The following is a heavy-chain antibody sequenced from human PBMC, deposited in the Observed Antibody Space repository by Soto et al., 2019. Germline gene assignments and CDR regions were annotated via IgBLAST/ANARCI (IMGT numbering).Heavy chain of an antibody. CDR2: IHLGGRT. CDR1: VGSMSSSSYY. D-gene: IGHD4-17*01. Sequence: SETLSLTCTVSVGSMSSSSYYWGWIRQPPGKGLEWIGSIHLGGRTYYNPSLKSRLTMSVDTSKKQLSLKLSSLTAADTAVYYCARQPNYDYGDFGPSDYWGPGTLVTVSS. V-gene: IGHV4-39*01. J-gene: IGHJ4*02. CDR3: ARQPNYDYGDFGPSDY.